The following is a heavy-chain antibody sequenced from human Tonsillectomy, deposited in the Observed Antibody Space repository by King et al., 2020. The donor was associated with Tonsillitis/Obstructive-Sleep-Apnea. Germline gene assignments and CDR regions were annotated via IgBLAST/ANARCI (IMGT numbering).Heavy chain of an antibody. CDR1: GYSFTSYW. Sequence: VQLVESGAEVKKPGESLKISCKGSGYSFTSYWIGWVRQMPGKGLEWMGIIYPGDSDTRYSPSFQGQVTISADKSISTAYRQWSSLKASDTAMYYCARRGDFWSGYHYPIDYWGQGTLVTVSS. J-gene: IGHJ4*02. V-gene: IGHV5-51*01. D-gene: IGHD3-3*01. CDR3: ARRGDFWSGYHYPIDY. CDR2: IYPGDSDT.